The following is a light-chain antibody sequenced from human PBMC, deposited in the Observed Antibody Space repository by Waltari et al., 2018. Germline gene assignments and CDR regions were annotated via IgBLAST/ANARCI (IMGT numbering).Light chain of an antibody. CDR2: AAS. V-gene: IGKV1-39*01. Sequence: DIQMTQSPSSLSASVGDRVTITCRASQSISTYLHWYQQKPGKAPNLMIYAASTLQRGVPSRFSGSGSETDFTLTISSLQPEDFATYYCQQSYNAPRTFGLGTKVDIK. CDR3: QQSYNAPRT. CDR1: QSISTY. J-gene: IGKJ3*01.